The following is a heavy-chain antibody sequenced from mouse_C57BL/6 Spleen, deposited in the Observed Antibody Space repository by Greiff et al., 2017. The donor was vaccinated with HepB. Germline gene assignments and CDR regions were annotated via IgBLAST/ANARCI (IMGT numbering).Heavy chain of an antibody. CDR3: ARHYYGSSYGYFDY. Sequence: EVNLVESGGGLVQPGGSLKLSCAASGFTFSDYYMYWVRQTPEKRLEWVAYISNGGGSTYYPDTVKGRFTISRDNAKNTLYLQMSRLKSEDTAMYYCARHYYGSSYGYFDYWGQGTTLTVSS. CDR2: ISNGGGST. V-gene: IGHV5-12*01. D-gene: IGHD1-1*01. J-gene: IGHJ2*01. CDR1: GFTFSDYY.